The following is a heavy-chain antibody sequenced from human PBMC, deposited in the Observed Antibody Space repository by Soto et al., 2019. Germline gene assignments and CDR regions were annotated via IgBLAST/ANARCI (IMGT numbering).Heavy chain of an antibody. CDR1: GFTFSGSA. J-gene: IGHJ4*02. CDR2: IRSKANSYAT. CDR3: TRFGDSRDY. D-gene: IGHD3-10*01. Sequence: EVQLVESGGGLVQPGGSLKLSCAASGFTFSGSAMHWVRQASGKGLEWVGRIRSKANSYATAYAASVKGRFTISRDDSKNTAYLQMNSLKTEDTAVYYCTRFGDSRDYWGQGTLVTVSS. V-gene: IGHV3-73*02.